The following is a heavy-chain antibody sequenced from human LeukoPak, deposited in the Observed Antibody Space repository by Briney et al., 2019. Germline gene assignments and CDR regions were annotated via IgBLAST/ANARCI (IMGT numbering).Heavy chain of an antibody. J-gene: IGHJ4*02. Sequence: GGSLRLSCAASGFTFSTYNMNWIRQAPGKGLEWVSYISSSGTTYYADSVKGRFTISRDNAKRPLYLQMNSLRDADTAVYYCARDSPTTVVAPDHWGQGTLVTVYS. CDR3: ARDSPTTVVAPDH. CDR1: GFTFSTYN. CDR2: ISSSGTT. D-gene: IGHD4-23*01. V-gene: IGHV3-48*02.